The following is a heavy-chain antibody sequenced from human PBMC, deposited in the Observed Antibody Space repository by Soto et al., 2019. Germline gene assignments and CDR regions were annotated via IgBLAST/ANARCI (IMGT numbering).Heavy chain of an antibody. Sequence: PGGSLRLSCAASGFTFSSYAMSWVRQAPGKGLEWVSGNSGSGGSTYYADSVKGRFTISRDNSKNTLYLQMNSLRAEDTAVYYCAKAADIGVRQLDYWGQGTLVTVSS. D-gene: IGHD2-15*01. CDR3: AKAADIGVRQLDY. CDR1: GFTFSSYA. CDR2: NSGSGGST. J-gene: IGHJ4*02. V-gene: IGHV3-23*01.